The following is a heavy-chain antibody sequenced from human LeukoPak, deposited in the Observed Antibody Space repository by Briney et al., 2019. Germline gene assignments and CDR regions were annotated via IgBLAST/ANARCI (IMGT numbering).Heavy chain of an antibody. CDR3: ARGIGKRVVPAALIWFDP. D-gene: IGHD2-2*01. CDR2: INHSGST. CDR1: GGSFSGYY. J-gene: IGHJ5*02. V-gene: IGHV4-34*01. Sequence: SETLSLTCAVYGGSFSGYYWSWIRQPPGKGLEWIGEINHSGSTNYNPSLKSRVTISVDTSKNQFSLKLSSVTAADTAVYYCARGIGKRVVPAALIWFDPWGQGTLVTVSS.